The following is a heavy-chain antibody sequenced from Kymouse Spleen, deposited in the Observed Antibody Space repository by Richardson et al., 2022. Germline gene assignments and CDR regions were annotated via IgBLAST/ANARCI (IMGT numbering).Heavy chain of an antibody. CDR1: GGSISSSSYY. CDR2: IYYSGST. D-gene: IGHD6-6*01. Sequence: QLQLQESGPGLVKPSETLSLTCTVSGGSISSSSYYWGWIRQPPGKGLEWIGSIYYSGSTYYNPSLKSRVTISVDTSKNQFSLKLSSVTAADTAVYYCARVGYSSSGWFDPWGQGTLVTVSS. CDR3: ARVGYSSSGWFDP. J-gene: IGHJ5*02. V-gene: IGHV4-39*01.